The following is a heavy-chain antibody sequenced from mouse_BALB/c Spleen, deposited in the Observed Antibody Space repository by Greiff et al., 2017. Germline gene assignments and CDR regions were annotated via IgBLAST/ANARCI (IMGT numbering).Heavy chain of an antibody. J-gene: IGHJ3*01. CDR2: IYPGNSDT. Sequence: VQLKESGTVLARPGASVKMSCKASGYTFTSYWMHWVKQRPGQGLEWIGAIYPGNSDTSYNQKFKGKAKLTAVTSTSTAYMELSSLTNEDSAVYYCTKATTVVEAWFAYWGQGTLVTVSA. V-gene: IGHV1-5*01. CDR3: TKATTVVEAWFAY. CDR1: GYTFTSYW. D-gene: IGHD1-1*01.